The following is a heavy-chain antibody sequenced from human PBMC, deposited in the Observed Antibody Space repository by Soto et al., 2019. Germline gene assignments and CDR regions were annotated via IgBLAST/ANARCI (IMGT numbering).Heavy chain of an antibody. CDR1: GYTFTSYG. D-gene: IGHD6-19*01. J-gene: IGHJ4*02. CDR2: ISAYNGNT. V-gene: IGHV1-18*04. Sequence: ASVKVSCKAPGYTFTSYGISWVRQAPGQGLEWMGWISAYNGNTNYAQKLQGRVTMTTDTSTSTAYMELRSLRSDDTAVYYCARDRGVSSGWYSGFDYWGQGTLVTVSS. CDR3: ARDRGVSSGWYSGFDY.